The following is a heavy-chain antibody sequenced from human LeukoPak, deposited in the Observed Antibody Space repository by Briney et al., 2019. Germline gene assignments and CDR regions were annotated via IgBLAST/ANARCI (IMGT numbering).Heavy chain of an antibody. Sequence: ASVKVSCKASGYTFTSYYMHWVRQAPGQGLEWMGIINPSGGSTSYAQKFQGRVTMTRDTSISTAYMELSRLRSDDAAVYYCARDSGERGSGSYLIAYWGQGTLVTVSS. D-gene: IGHD3-10*01. J-gene: IGHJ4*02. V-gene: IGHV1-46*01. CDR3: ARDSGERGSGSYLIAY. CDR1: GYTFTSYY. CDR2: INPSGGST.